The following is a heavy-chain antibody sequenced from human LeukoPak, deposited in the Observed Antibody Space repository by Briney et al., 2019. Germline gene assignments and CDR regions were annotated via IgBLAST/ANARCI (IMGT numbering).Heavy chain of an antibody. J-gene: IGHJ6*02. CDR2: IYYSGST. CDR1: GGSISSYY. V-gene: IGHV4-59*01. CDR3: ARENDVTGNALDV. Sequence: SETLSLTCTVPGGSISSYYWSWIRQPPGKGLEWIGYIYYSGSTNYNPSLKSRVTISVDTSKNQFSLKLSSVTAADTAVYYCARENDVTGNALDVWGQGTTVTVSS. D-gene: IGHD2-2*01.